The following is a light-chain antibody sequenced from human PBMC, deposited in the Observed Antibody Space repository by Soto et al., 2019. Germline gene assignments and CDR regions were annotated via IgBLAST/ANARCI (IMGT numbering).Light chain of an antibody. Sequence: QSALTQPASVSGSPGQSITISCTGTSSDVGGYNYVSWYQQHPGKAPKLMISEVSNRPSGVSNRFSGSKYDNTASLTISGLQAEDEADYYCSSYTSFSTYVFGTGTKLTVL. CDR2: EVS. CDR3: SSYTSFSTYV. J-gene: IGLJ1*01. CDR1: SSDVGGYNY. V-gene: IGLV2-14*01.